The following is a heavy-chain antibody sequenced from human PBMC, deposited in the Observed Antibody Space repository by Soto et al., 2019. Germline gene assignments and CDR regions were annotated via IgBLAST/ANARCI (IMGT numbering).Heavy chain of an antibody. D-gene: IGHD3-22*01. CDR1: GNSISITKG. J-gene: IGHJ4*02. Sequence: SDSLSLSCVVSGNSISITKGGRWVRQSPGKGLEWIGEIYHSGSTNYNPSLKSRVTISVDKSKSQFSLKLSSVTAADTAVYYCARDVGYHYDGSPSGQFDFWGQGTLVTVSS. CDR3: ARDVGYHYDGSPSGQFDF. CDR2: IYHSGST. V-gene: IGHV4-4*02.